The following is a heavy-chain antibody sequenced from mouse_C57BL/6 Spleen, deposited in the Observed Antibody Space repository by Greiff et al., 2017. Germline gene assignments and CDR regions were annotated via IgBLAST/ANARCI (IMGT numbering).Heavy chain of an antibody. CDR2: IDPANGNT. V-gene: IGHV14-3*01. CDR1: GFNIKNTY. CDR3: ARGYYYGSKGTDWYFDV. D-gene: IGHD1-1*01. J-gene: IGHJ1*03. Sequence: VQLKQSVAELVRPGASVKLSCTASGFNIKNTYMHWVKQRPEQGLEWIGRIDPANGNTKYAPKFQGKATITADTSSNTAYLQLSSLTSEDTAIYYCARGYYYGSKGTDWYFDVWGTGTTVTVSS.